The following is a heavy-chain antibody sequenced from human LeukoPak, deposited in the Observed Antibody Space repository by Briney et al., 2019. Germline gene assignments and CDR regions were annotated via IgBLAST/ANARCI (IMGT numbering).Heavy chain of an antibody. V-gene: IGHV4-30-4*01. CDR2: IYYSGTT. CDR3: ARVTMVRGILYDY. D-gene: IGHD3-10*01. CDR1: GGSISSGDYY. Sequence: PSETLSLTCTVSGGSISSGDYYWSWIRQPPGKGLEWIGYIYYSGTTYYNPSLKSRVTISVDTSKNQFSLKLSSVTAADAAVYYRARVTMVRGILYDYWGQGTLVTVSS. J-gene: IGHJ4*02.